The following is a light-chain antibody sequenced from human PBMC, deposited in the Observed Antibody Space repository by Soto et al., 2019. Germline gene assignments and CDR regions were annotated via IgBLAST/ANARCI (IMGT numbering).Light chain of an antibody. V-gene: IGLV2-23*01. CDR2: EGN. J-gene: IGLJ3*02. CDR1: SSDVGSYNL. CDR3: CSFATSGTWV. Sequence: QSALTQPASVSGSPGQSITISCTGTSSDVGSYNLVSWYQQHPGKAPKLMISEGNKRPSGISNRFSGSKSGNTASLTISGLQAEDEAGYYCCSFATSGTWVFGGGTKVTVL.